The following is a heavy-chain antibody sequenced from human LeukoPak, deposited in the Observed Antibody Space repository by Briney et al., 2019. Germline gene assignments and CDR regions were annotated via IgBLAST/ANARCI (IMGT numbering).Heavy chain of an antibody. V-gene: IGHV3-66*02. J-gene: IGHJ4*02. D-gene: IGHD3-22*01. CDR2: MYSGGAT. Sequence: GGSLRLSWAASGFTVSSSYMTGARQAPGKGREWVSVMYSGGATYYANSVKGRFTISRDYSKNTLNLQMNNLGTEDTAVYFCARSVHDTSGYAYWGQGTLVTVSS. CDR1: GFTVSSSY. CDR3: ARSVHDTSGYAY.